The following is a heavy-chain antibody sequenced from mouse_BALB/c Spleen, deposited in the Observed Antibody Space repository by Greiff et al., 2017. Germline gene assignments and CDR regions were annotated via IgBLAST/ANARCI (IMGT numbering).Heavy chain of an antibody. V-gene: IGHV1S81*02. J-gene: IGHJ3*01. CDR3: ARNWDGPWFAY. D-gene: IGHD4-1*01. Sequence: VQLQQPGAELVKPGASVKLSCKASGYTFTSYWMHWVKQRPGQGLEWIGEINPSNGRTNYNEKFKSKATLTVDKSSSTAYMQLSSLTSEDSAVYYCARNWDGPWFAYWGQGTLVTVSA. CDR2: INPSNGRT. CDR1: GYTFTSYW.